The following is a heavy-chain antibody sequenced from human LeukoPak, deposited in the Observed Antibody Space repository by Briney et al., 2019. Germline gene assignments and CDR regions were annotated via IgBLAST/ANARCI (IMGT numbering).Heavy chain of an antibody. D-gene: IGHD3-22*01. CDR1: EFTFSHYW. CDR3: VRGTDSSGYYYPFEY. J-gene: IGHJ4*02. V-gene: IGHV3-74*01. Sequence: GGSLRLSCAASEFTFSHYWMHWVRHAPGKGLVWVSRLNTDGSNADYADSVRGRFTISRDNANNTLYLQMNSLRAEDTAVYHCVRGTDSSGYYYPFEYWGQGTLVTVSS. CDR2: LNTDGSNA.